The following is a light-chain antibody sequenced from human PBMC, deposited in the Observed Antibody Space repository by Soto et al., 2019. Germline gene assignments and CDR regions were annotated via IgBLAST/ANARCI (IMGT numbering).Light chain of an antibody. CDR2: ETY. Sequence: IVLTRSPDTLSLSPGERVTLSCRASQSVRNNYLAWYQQKPGQAPRLLIYETYRRATGIPDRFSGSGSGIDFTLTISRMEPEDFAVYLCQQYGGSSRTFGLGTKVDIK. CDR3: QQYGGSSRT. V-gene: IGKV3-20*01. J-gene: IGKJ1*01. CDR1: QSVRNNY.